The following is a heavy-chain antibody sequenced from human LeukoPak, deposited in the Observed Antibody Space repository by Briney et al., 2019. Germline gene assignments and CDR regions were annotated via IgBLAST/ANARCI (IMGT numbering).Heavy chain of an antibody. CDR1: GYTFTSYW. D-gene: IGHD6-19*01. V-gene: IGHV5-51*01. Sequence: GESLQISCEGSGYTFTSYWIAWVRQMPGKGLEWMGIIYPGDSDTRYSPSFQGQVTISRDNAKNSLYLQMNSLRAEDTAVYYCAREMLAAVAAQSWGQGTLVTVSS. CDR3: AREMLAAVAAQS. CDR2: IYPGDSDT. J-gene: IGHJ5*02.